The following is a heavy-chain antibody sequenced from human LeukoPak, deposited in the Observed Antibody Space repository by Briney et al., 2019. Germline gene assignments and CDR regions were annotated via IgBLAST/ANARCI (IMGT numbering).Heavy chain of an antibody. CDR1: GGSIRGYY. J-gene: IGHJ3*02. V-gene: IGHV4-59*01. Sequence: SETLSLTCTVSGGSIRGYYWSWIRQSPGRGLEVIGYVYSSGNTNYNPSLKSRVTISLDTSKNQFSLKLTSVTAADTAVYKCARSDQHGSGGDWTTPFDAFDIWGHGTMVTVSS. CDR2: VYSSGNT. CDR3: ARSDQHGSGGDWTTPFDAFDI. D-gene: IGHD3-10*01.